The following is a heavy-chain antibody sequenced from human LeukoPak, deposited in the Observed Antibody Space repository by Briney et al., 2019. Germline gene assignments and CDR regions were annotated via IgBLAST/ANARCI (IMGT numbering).Heavy chain of an antibody. J-gene: IGHJ4*02. V-gene: IGHV4-4*07. D-gene: IGHD5-12*01. CDR1: GGSISSYY. Sequence: PSQTLSLTCTVSGGSISSYYWSWIRQPAGKGLEWIGRIYTSGSTNYNPSLKSRVTMSVDTSKNQFSLKLSSVTAADTAVYYCARTWLGGYDSMIDYWGQGTLVTVSS. CDR2: IYTSGST. CDR3: ARTWLGGYDSMIDY.